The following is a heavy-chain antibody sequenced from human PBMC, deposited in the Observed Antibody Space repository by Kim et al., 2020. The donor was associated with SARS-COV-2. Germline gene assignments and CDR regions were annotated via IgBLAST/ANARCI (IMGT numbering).Heavy chain of an antibody. D-gene: IGHD3-22*01. CDR1: GGSISSSSYY. CDR3: ARHGGGAPPAYYYDSSGYYDYYYYGMDV. J-gene: IGHJ6*02. CDR2: IYYSGST. Sequence: SETLSLTCTVSGGSISSSSYYWGWIRQPPGKGLEWIGSIYYSGSTYYNPSLKSRVTISVDTSKNQFSLKLSSVTAADTAVYYCARHGGGAPPAYYYDSSGYYDYYYYGMDVWGQGTTVTVSS. V-gene: IGHV4-39*01.